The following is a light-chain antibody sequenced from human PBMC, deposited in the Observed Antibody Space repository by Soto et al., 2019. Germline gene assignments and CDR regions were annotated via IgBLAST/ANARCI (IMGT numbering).Light chain of an antibody. J-gene: IGKJ4*01. CDR3: QQDYNYPALT. CDR2: AAS. CDR1: QGISSY. V-gene: IGKV1-8*01. Sequence: AIRMTQSPSSFSASTGDRVTITCRASQGISSYLAWYQQKPGKAPKLLIYAASTLQSGVPSRFSGSGSGTDFTLTISCLQSEDFETYYCQQDYNYPALTFGGGTKVDIK.